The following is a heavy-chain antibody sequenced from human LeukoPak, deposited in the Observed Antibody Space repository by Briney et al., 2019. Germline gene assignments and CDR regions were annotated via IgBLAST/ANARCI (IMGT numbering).Heavy chain of an antibody. Sequence: SETLSLTCTVSGGSISSYYWSWIRQPPDTGLDWIGYIFNRESTNYNSSLKDRVTITVETYNNQFYLKLNSVTAADTAMYYYARAASAAAVFDYWGQGTLVSVSS. V-gene: IGHV4-59*08. CDR3: ARAASAAAVFDY. D-gene: IGHD6-25*01. CDR1: GGSISSYY. J-gene: IGHJ4*02. CDR2: IFNREST.